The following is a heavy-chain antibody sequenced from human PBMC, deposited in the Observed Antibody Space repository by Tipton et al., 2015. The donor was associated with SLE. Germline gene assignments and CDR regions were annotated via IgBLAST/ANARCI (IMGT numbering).Heavy chain of an antibody. V-gene: IGHV4-34*01. CDR2: INHSGTI. CDR1: GGSFSGSD. D-gene: IGHD4-17*01. CDR3: ARVRGLGFGDDAFDV. Sequence: LRLSCAVFGGSFSGSDWSWIRQPPGRGLEWIGDINHSGTINYNPSLGSRVSISIDTSKNQFSLKLTSVTVADTAVYFCARVRGLGFGDDAFDVWGQGTMVTVSS. J-gene: IGHJ3*01.